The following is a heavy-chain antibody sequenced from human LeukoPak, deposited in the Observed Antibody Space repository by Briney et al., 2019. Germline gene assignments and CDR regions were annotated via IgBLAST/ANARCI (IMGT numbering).Heavy chain of an antibody. J-gene: IGHJ6*02. V-gene: IGHV3-33*01. D-gene: IGHD2-8*02. Sequence: GESLKLSCAASGFTFNTFGMNWVRQAPGKGLEWGAFSWYDGGIKYYADSVKGRFTVYRDNYKTTLYLQLNSLRAADTAVYYCARISCTGNSCRPYSYYDMDVWGQGTTVTVSS. CDR2: SWYDGGIK. CDR3: ARISCTGNSCRPYSYYDMDV. CDR1: GFTFNTFG.